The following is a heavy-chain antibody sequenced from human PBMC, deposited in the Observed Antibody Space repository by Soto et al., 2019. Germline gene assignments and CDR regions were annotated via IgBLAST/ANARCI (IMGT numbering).Heavy chain of an antibody. D-gene: IGHD3-16*02. CDR2: INWNNGSR. CDR1: GFIFEDFA. CDR3: LRRQDPTIWWNYRFKH. Sequence: EVQLVESGGNLVQPGRSLRLSCAGSGFIFEDFALHWVRQAPGRGLEWVSGINWNNGSRAYADSVKGRFTISRDNTNNSLSLQMNSLRPADTSFYYCLRRQDPTIWWNYRFKHWGQGSPVTVSS. J-gene: IGHJ4*02. V-gene: IGHV3-9*01.